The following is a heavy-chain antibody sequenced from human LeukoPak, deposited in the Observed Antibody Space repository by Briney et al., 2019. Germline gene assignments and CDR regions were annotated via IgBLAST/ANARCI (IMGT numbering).Heavy chain of an antibody. CDR2: IGSDGTRL. D-gene: IGHD3-10*01. J-gene: IGHJ6*03. CDR3: ARDVHGAGSYLPDYMDV. V-gene: IGHV3-48*01. Sequence: GGSLRLSCLVSGLKFSSDAMNWVRQAPGKGLEWLAHIGSDGTRLYADSVKGRFTISRDNAENSVYLQMNSLRGEDTAVYFCARDVHGAGSYLPDYMDVWGNGTTVTVS. CDR1: GLKFSSDA.